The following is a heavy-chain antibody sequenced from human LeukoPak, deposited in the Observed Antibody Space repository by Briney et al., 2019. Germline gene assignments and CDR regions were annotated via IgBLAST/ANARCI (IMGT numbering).Heavy chain of an antibody. CDR3: ARGPYSYDSSGAFDI. J-gene: IGHJ3*02. V-gene: IGHV4-4*07. CDR1: GGSSSSYY. CDR2: ISSSGST. Sequence: PSETLSLTCTVSGGSSSSYYWSWIWQPAGKGLEWIGRISSSGSTNYNPSLKSRVTISVDTSKNQFSLKLSSVTAADTAVYFCARGPYSYDSSGAFDIWGQGTMVTVSS. D-gene: IGHD3-22*01.